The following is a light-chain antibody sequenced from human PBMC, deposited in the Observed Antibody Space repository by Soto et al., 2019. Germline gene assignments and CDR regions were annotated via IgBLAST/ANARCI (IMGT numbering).Light chain of an antibody. V-gene: IGLV2-11*01. J-gene: IGLJ2*01. CDR3: CSHADTYTLV. CDR2: DVT. CDR1: SSDIGSYNR. Sequence: QSALTQPRSVSGSPGQSVTISCTGTSSDIGSYNRVSWFQQPPGEAPKLIIYDVTKRPSGVPDRFAGYKSGNTASLTISGLQAEDEADYYCCSHADTYTLVFGGGTKLTVL.